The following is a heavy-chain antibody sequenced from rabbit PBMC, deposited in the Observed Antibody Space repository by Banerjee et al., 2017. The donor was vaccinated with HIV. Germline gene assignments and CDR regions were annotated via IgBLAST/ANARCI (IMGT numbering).Heavy chain of an antibody. CDR1: GFSFSSNYF. J-gene: IGHJ4*01. V-gene: IGHV1S40*01. Sequence: QSLEESGGGLVQPEGSLTLTCTASGFSFSSNYFMCWVRQAPGKGLEWIACIYAGSSGGTYYASWTKGRFTISKTSSTTVTLQMTSLTAADTATYFCGRDPTYYGGGAGPNLWGQGTLVTVS. D-gene: IGHD4-2*01. CDR2: IYAGSSGGT. CDR3: GRDPTYYGGGAGPNL.